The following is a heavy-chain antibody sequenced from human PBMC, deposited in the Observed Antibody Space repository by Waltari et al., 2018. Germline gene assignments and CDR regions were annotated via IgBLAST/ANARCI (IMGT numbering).Heavy chain of an antibody. CDR2: ISGSGGST. J-gene: IGHJ3*02. CDR3: AKDSKQGGWYVGAFDI. CDR1: GLPVRSYA. D-gene: IGHD6-19*01. V-gene: IGHV3-23*01. Sequence: VQLLESGGGLVQHGGSLRLSCAACGLPVRSYAMSWVRQAPGKGLEWVSAISGSGGSTYYADSVKGRFTISRDNSKNTLYLQMNSLRAEDTAVYYCAKDSKQGGWYVGAFDIWGQGTMVTVSS.